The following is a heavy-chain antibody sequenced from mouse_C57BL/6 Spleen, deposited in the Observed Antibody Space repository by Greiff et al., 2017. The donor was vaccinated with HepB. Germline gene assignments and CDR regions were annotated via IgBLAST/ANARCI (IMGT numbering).Heavy chain of an antibody. CDR3: ARTLIDEAMDY. V-gene: IGHV1-64*01. CDR1: GYTFTSYW. CDR2: IHPNSGST. J-gene: IGHJ4*01. Sequence: QVQLQQPGAELVKPGASVKLSCKASGYTFTSYWMHWVKQRPGQGLEWIGMIHPNSGSTNYNEKFKSKATLTADKSSSTAYMQLSSLTSEDSAVYYCARTLIDEAMDYWGQGTSVTVSS.